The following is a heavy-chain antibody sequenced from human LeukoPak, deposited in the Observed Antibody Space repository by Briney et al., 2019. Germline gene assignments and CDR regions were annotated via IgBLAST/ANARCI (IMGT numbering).Heavy chain of an antibody. CDR2: ISDSGDNT. Sequence: GGSLRLSCAASGFTLSTYAMSWVRQAPGKGLEWVSAISDSGDNTHYADSVKGRFTISRDSSKSTLYLQMNSLRADDTAVYYCAKVYWNNYYYDYWGQGTLVTVSS. CDR3: AKVYWNNYYYDY. J-gene: IGHJ4*02. V-gene: IGHV3-23*01. CDR1: GFTLSTYA. D-gene: IGHD1/OR15-1a*01.